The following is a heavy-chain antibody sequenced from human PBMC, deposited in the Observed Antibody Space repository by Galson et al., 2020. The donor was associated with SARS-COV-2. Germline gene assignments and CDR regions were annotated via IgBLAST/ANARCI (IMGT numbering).Heavy chain of an antibody. D-gene: IGHD4-4*01. Sequence: ASVKVSCKASGYTFTSYYIHWVRQAPGHGLEWMGIINPSGGGTTYAQKFQGRVTMTRDTSTSTVYMELSSLRSEDTAVYYCARDSQGGNDYNYVLFCGQGTLVTVSS. CDR1: GYTFTSYY. CDR3: ARDSQGGNDYNYVLF. CDR2: INPSGGGT. V-gene: IGHV1-46*01. J-gene: IGHJ4*02.